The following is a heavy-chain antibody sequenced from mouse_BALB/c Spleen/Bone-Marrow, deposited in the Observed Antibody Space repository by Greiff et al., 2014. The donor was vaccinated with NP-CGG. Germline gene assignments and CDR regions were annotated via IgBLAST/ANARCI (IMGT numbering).Heavy chain of an antibody. CDR3: ARIYYYGRGYFDY. CDR1: GFDIKDTY. V-gene: IGHV14-3*02. CDR2: IDPANGNT. Sequence: EVKLVESGAELVKPGASVKLSCTASGFDIKDTYMHWVKQRPERGLEWIGRIDPANGNTKYDPKFQGKATITADTSSNTAYLQLSSLTSEDTAVYYCARIYYYGRGYFDYWGQGTTLTVSS. D-gene: IGHD1-1*01. J-gene: IGHJ2*01.